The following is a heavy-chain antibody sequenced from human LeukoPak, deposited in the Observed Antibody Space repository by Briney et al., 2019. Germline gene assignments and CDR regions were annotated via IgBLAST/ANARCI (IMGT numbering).Heavy chain of an antibody. CDR2: IYTSGNT. J-gene: IGHJ6*03. Sequence: PSETLSLTCTVSGGSLSSGSYYWSWIRQPAGKGLEWIGRIYTSGNTNYNPSLQSRVTISVDTSKNQFSLKLSSVTAADTAVYYCATNSYGHYQYYYYMDVWGKGTTVTISS. V-gene: IGHV4-61*02. D-gene: IGHD5-18*01. CDR3: ATNSYGHYQYYYYMDV. CDR1: GGSLSSGSYY.